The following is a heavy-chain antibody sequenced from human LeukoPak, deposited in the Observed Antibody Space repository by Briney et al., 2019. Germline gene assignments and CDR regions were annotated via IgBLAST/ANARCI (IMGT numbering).Heavy chain of an antibody. CDR1: GYSISSGYY. V-gene: IGHV4-38-2*02. CDR3: ARLSSGSSGWYGIDY. CDR2: IYHSGST. J-gene: IGHJ4*02. Sequence: PSETLSLTCTVSGYSISSGYYWGWIRQPPGRGLEWIGSIYHSGSTNYNPSLKSRVTISVDTSKNQFSLRLSSVTAADTAVYYCARLSSGSSGWYGIDYWGQGTLVTVSS. D-gene: IGHD6-19*01.